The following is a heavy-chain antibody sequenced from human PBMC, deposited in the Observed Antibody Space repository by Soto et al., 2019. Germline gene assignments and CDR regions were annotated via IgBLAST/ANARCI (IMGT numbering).Heavy chain of an antibody. J-gene: IGHJ4*02. D-gene: IGHD2-2*01. Sequence: GGSLRLSCAASGFTFSNYAMAWVRQAPGKGLEWVSTISDNGGSTFYADSVKGRFTISRDNSKKTLYLQMNSLRAEDTAVYYCAKGLVPAAKTSLNDYWGQGTLVTVSS. CDR2: ISDNGGST. CDR1: GFTFSNYA. CDR3: AKGLVPAAKTSLNDY. V-gene: IGHV3-23*01.